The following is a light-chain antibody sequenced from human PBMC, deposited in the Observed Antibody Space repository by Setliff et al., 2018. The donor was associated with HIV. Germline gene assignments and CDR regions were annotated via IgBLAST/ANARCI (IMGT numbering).Light chain of an antibody. V-gene: IGLV1-40*01. CDR1: RSNIGAGYD. CDR2: GNN. CDR3: QSYDSSLSGSVV. J-gene: IGLJ2*01. Sequence: QSVLTQPPSVSGAPGQRVTISCTGSRSNIGAGYDVHWYQQLPGTAPKLLIYGNNNRPSGVPDRFSGSESGTSASLAITGLQADDEADYYCQSYDSSLSGSVVFGGGTKGTVL.